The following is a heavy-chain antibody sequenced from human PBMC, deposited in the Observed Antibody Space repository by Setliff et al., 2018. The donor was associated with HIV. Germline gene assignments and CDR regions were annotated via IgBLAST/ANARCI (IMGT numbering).Heavy chain of an antibody. Sequence: PSETLSLTCAVYGGSFSDNYWSWIRQSPGKGLEWIGEINHSGRTRYSPSLRSRVSISLDTSRNQFSLKLSSVTAADTAVYYCECYNSDDGYFDNWGQGALVTVSS. CDR2: INHSGRT. CDR1: GGSFSDNY. CDR3: ECYNSDDGYFDN. J-gene: IGHJ4*02. D-gene: IGHD2-8*01. V-gene: IGHV4-34*01.